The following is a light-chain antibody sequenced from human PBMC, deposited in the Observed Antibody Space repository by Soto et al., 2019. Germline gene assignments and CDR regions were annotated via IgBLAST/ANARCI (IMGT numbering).Light chain of an antibody. V-gene: IGLV2-14*01. CDR2: EVT. CDR1: SGDVGGYNY. CDR3: SSYTTSSTLV. Sequence: QSVLTQPASVSASPGQSVTISCAGTSGDVGGYNYVSWYQQRPGRAPKLMIYEVTYRPSGVSNRFSGSKSGNTASLTISGLQAEDEADYYCSSYTTSSTLVFGTGTKVTVL. J-gene: IGLJ1*01.